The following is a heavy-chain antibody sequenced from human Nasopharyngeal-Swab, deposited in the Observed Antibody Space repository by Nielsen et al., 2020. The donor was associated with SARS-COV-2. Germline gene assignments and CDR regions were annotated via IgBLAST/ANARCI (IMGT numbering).Heavy chain of an antibody. Sequence: SETLSLTCTVSGGSISSSSYYWGWIRQPPGKGLEWIGSIYYNGSTNYNPSLKSRVTMSVDTSKNQFSLKLSSVTAADTAVYYCARIAAAGFYYYFDYWGQGTLVTVSS. V-gene: IGHV4-39*07. CDR3: ARIAAAGFYYYFDY. CDR1: GGSISSSSYY. CDR2: IYYNGST. D-gene: IGHD6-13*01. J-gene: IGHJ4*02.